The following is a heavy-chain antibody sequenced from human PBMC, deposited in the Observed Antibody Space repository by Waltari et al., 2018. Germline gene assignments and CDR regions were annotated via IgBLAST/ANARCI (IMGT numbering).Heavy chain of an antibody. CDR3: ARPAYGDYVEMAV. CDR2: IYHSGST. Sequence: QVQLQESGPGLVKPSETLSLTCAVSGYSISSGYYWGWIRQPPGKGLEWIGSIYHSGSTYYNPSLKSRVTISVDTSKNQFSLKLSSVTAADTAVYYCARPAYGDYVEMAVWGQGTTVTVSS. D-gene: IGHD4-17*01. V-gene: IGHV4-38-2*01. CDR1: GYSISSGYY. J-gene: IGHJ6*02.